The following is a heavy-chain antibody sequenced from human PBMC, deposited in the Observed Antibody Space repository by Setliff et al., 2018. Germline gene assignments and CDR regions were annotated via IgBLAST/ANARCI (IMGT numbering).Heavy chain of an antibody. CDR3: ARDSPTVVTPLRTFDA. CDR1: GYIFNNYG. J-gene: IGHJ3*01. D-gene: IGHD4-17*01. V-gene: IGHV1-18*01. CDR2: ISVKNGNT. Sequence: GASVKVSCKASGYIFNNYGISWVRQAPGQGLEWMGWISVKNGNTNNAQKVQGRVTMTTDKSTSTAYMELRSLRSDDTAVYYCARDSPTVVTPLRTFDAWGQGTMVTVSS.